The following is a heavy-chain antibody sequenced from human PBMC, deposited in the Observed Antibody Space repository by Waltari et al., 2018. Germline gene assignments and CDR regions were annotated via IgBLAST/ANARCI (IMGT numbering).Heavy chain of an antibody. CDR2: INHSGST. D-gene: IGHD3-3*01. CDR1: GGSFSGYY. V-gene: IGHV4-34*01. CDR3: ARWGVSGVVITPFQH. Sequence: QVQLQQWGAGLLKPSETLSLTCAVYGGSFSGYYWSWIRQPPGKGLEWIGEINHSGSTNYSLSLKSRVTISVDTAKNQFSLKLSSVTAADTAVYYCARWGVSGVVITPFQHWGQGTLVTVSS. J-gene: IGHJ1*01.